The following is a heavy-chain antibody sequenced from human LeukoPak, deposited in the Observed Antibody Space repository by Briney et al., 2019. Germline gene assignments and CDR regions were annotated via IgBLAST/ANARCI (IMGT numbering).Heavy chain of an antibody. CDR2: MNPNSGNT. CDR1: GYTFTSYD. Sequence: ASVKVSCKASGYTFTSYDINWVRQATGQGLEWMGWMNPNSGNTDYAQKFQGRVTMTRNTSISTAYMELRSLRSDDTAVYYCARGLGGFGELSSDPWGQGTLVTVSS. J-gene: IGHJ5*02. D-gene: IGHD3-10*01. CDR3: ARGLGGFGELSSDP. V-gene: IGHV1-8*01.